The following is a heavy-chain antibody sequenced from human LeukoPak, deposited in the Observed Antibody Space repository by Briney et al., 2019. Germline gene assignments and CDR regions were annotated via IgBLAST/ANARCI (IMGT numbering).Heavy chain of an antibody. D-gene: IGHD5-18*01. CDR1: GGTFSSYA. CDR2: IIPILGIA. Sequence: SVKVSCKASGGTFSSYAISWVRQAPGQGLEWMGRIIPILGIANYAQKFQGRVTITADKSTSTAYMELSSLRSEDTAVYYCARDGGEIQLWLSRAFDYWGQGTLVTVSS. J-gene: IGHJ4*02. CDR3: ARDGGEIQLWLSRAFDY. V-gene: IGHV1-69*04.